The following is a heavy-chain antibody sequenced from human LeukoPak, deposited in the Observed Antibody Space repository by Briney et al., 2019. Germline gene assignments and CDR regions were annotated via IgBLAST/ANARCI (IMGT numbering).Heavy chain of an antibody. D-gene: IGHD3-16*02. V-gene: IGHV3-23*01. J-gene: IGHJ4*02. CDR3: ARHDSFIPY. CDR2: ISDSGGST. CDR1: GFTFSDYA. Sequence: GGSLRLSCVTSGFTFSDYAMSWVRQAPGKGLEWVSGISDSGGSTYYADSVKGRCTISRDNSKNTVSLQMNNLRAEDTAVYFCARHDSFIPYWGQGTLVTVTS.